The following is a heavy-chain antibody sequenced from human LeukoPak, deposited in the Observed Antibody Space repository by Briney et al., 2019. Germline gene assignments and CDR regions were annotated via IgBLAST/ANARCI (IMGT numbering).Heavy chain of an antibody. Sequence: GGSLRLSCAASGFTFSSYGMHWVRRAPGKGLEWVAFIRYDGSNKYYADSVKGRFTISRDNSKNTLYLQMNSLRAEDTAVYYCAKETVRWELLGLDYWGQGTLVTVSS. D-gene: IGHD1-26*01. V-gene: IGHV3-30*02. CDR2: IRYDGSNK. CDR1: GFTFSSYG. CDR3: AKETVRWELLGLDY. J-gene: IGHJ4*02.